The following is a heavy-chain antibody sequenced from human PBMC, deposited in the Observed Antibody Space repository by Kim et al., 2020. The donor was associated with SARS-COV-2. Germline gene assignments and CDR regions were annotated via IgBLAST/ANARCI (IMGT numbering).Heavy chain of an antibody. CDR3: ARGGGSYGDY. Sequence: GGSLRLSCAASGFTFSSYWMHWVRQVPGKGLVWVSRIKSDGSGIGYADSVKGRFTISRDNAKSTLYLQMNSLTAGDTAVYYCARGGGSYGDYWGQGTLVTVSS. J-gene: IGHJ4*02. D-gene: IGHD1-26*01. CDR1: GFTFSSYW. V-gene: IGHV3-74*01. CDR2: IKSDGSGI.